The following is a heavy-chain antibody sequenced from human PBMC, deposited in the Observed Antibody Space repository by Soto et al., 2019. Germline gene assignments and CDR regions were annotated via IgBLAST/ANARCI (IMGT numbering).Heavy chain of an antibody. V-gene: IGHV5-51*01. J-gene: IGHJ6*02. CDR1: GYIFTDHC. CDR3: ARRHYCRGDCNINPDYYDGKAV. D-gene: IGHD2-21*02. Sequence: GESLKISCKGSGYIFTDHCIVWVRQMAGKGLEWVGIICPGYSNIIYSPSVQGQVTISADMSISTAYLQWSSLKASDTAIYYCARRHYCRGDCNINPDYYDGKAVWGQGTTVTVSS. CDR2: ICPGYSNI.